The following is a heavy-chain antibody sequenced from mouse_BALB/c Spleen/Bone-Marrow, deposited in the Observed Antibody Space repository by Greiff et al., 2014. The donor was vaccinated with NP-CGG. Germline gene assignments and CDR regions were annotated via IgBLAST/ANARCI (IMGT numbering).Heavy chain of an antibody. CDR2: INPSTGYT. CDR1: GYTFTNYW. V-gene: IGHV1-7*01. CDR3: ARIYYYGRDY. Sequence: QVHVKQSGAELAKPGASVKMSCKAFGYTFTNYWMHWVKQRPGQGLEWIGYINPSTGYTEYNQKFKDKATLTADKSSSTAYMQLSSLTSEDSAVYYCARIYYYGRDYWGQGTTLTVSS. D-gene: IGHD1-1*01. J-gene: IGHJ2*01.